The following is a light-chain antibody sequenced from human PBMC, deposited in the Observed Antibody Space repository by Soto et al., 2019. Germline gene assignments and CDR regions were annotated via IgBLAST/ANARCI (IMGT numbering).Light chain of an antibody. CDR1: SSDVGGYNY. J-gene: IGLJ3*02. CDR2: DVS. Sequence: QSVLTQPASVSGSPGQSITISCTGTSSDVGGYNYVSWYQQHPGKAPKLMIYDVSNRPSGVSNRFSGSKSGNTASLTVSGLQAEDEADYYCSSYTSSSTWVXGGGTKLTVL. CDR3: SSYTSSSTWV. V-gene: IGLV2-14*01.